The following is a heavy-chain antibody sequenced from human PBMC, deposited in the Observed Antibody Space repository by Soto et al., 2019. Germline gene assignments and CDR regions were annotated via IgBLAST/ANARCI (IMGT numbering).Heavy chain of an antibody. CDR1: GFTFSSYA. CDR3: ETHHGILTGYHRNYFDY. V-gene: IGHV3-23*01. D-gene: IGHD3-9*01. Sequence: EVQLLESGGGLVQPGGSLRLSCAASGFTFSSYAMSWVRQAPGKGLEWVSAISGSGGSTYYADSVKGRFTISRDNSKNTLYLQMNSLRAEDTAVYYCETHHGILTGYHRNYFDYWGQGTLVTVSS. J-gene: IGHJ4*02. CDR2: ISGSGGST.